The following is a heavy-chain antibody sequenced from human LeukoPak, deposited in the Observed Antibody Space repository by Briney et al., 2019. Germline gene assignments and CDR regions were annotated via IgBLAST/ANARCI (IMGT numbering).Heavy chain of an antibody. Sequence: SETLSLTCAVSGGSISSGGYSWSWIRQPPGKGLEWIGEINHSGSTNYNPSLKSRVTISVDTSKNQFSLKLSSVTAADTAVYYCASVSWGRHLYNWFDPWGQGTLVTVSS. CDR3: ASVSWGRHLYNWFDP. D-gene: IGHD6-13*01. CDR1: GGSISSGGYS. CDR2: INHSGST. J-gene: IGHJ5*02. V-gene: IGHV4-30-2*01.